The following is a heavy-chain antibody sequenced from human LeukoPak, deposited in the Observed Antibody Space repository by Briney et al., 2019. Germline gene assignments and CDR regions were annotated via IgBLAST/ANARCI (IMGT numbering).Heavy chain of an antibody. CDR1: GGSISSYY. CDR3: ARFDYGDSAGRAGPLNF. V-gene: IGHV4-59*01. D-gene: IGHD4-17*01. J-gene: IGHJ4*02. CDR2: RHYSGSF. Sequence: PSETLSLTCTVSGGSISSYYWSWIRQPPGKGLEWIGYRHYSGSFNYSPSLKGRAIISLDTSKNQFSLRLSSVTAADTAVYYCARFDYGDSAGRAGPLNFWGQGTLVTVSS.